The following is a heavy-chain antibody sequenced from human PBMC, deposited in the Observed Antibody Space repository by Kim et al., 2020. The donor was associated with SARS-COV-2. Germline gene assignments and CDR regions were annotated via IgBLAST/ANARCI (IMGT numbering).Heavy chain of an antibody. V-gene: IGHV6-1*01. CDR2: TYYRSKCYN. D-gene: IGHD3-10*01. J-gene: IGHJ4*01. CDR1: GDSVSSSSAA. Sequence: SQTLSLTCAISGDSVSSSSAAWNWFRQSPSRGLEWLGRTYYRSKCYNDYAVSVNSRITINPDTSKNHFSLQLNSVTPEDTAVYYCAISGMARGNLDWGQGTLVTVSS. CDR3: AISGMARGNLD.